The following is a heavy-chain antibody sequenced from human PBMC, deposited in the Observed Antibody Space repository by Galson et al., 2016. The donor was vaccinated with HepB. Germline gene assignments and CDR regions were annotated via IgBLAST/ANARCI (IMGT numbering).Heavy chain of an antibody. CDR3: ARYGDEAGWNFHQ. J-gene: IGHJ1*01. V-gene: IGHV3-7*03. CDR2: INQDGNGR. D-gene: IGHD6-19*01. Sequence: SLRLSCAASGFVFSAYWLSWVRQSPGKGLEWVASINQDGNGRYYVDSAKGRFIISRDNARTSLSLQMHSLRAEDTAVFYCARYGDEAGWNFHQWGQGTLVTVSS. CDR1: GFVFSAYW.